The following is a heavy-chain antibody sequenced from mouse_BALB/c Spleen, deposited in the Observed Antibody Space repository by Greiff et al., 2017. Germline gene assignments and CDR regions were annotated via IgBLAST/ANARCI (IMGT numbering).Heavy chain of an antibody. CDR3: ARGEASMITTSGVGYFDV. J-gene: IGHJ1*01. V-gene: IGHV1-39*01. Sequence: VQLQQSGPELEKPGASVKISCKASGYSFTGYNMNWVKQSNGKSLEWIGNIDPYYGGTSYNQKFKGKATLTVDKSSSTAYMQLKSLTSEDSAVYYCARGEASMITTSGVGYFDVWGAGTTVTVSS. D-gene: IGHD2-4*01. CDR2: IDPYYGGT. CDR1: GYSFTGYN.